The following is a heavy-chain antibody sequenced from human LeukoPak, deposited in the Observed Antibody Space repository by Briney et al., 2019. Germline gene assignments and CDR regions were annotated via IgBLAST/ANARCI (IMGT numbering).Heavy chain of an antibody. CDR2: ISSSGSTK. D-gene: IGHD3-10*01. V-gene: IGHV3-48*03. CDR3: VYGSGRTRGFDY. CDR1: GFTFSSYE. J-gene: IGHJ4*02. Sequence: GGSLRLSCAASGFTFSSYEMNWVRQAPGKGLEWVSYISSSGSTKYYADSVKGRFTISRDNAENSLFLQMNSLRAEDTAVYYCVYGSGRTRGFDYWGQGTLVTVSS.